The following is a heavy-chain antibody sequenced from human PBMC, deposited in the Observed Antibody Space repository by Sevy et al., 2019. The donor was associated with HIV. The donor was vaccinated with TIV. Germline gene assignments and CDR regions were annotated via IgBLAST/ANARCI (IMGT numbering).Heavy chain of an antibody. CDR2: ISHDGNYK. CDR3: ARLFSCGGDCYYLDY. D-gene: IGHD2-21*02. V-gene: IGHV3-30-3*01. J-gene: IGHJ4*02. CDR1: GFTFSNYD. Sequence: GGSLRLSCAASGFTFSNYDMHWVRQAPGKGLEWVAVISHDGNYKNYADSVKVRFTISRDDFKNTLYLQMSSLRPEDMAVYFCARLFSCGGDCYYLDYWGQGALVTVSS.